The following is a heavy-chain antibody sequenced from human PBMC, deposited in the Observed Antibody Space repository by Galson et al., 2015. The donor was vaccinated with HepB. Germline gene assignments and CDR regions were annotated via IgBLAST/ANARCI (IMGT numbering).Heavy chain of an antibody. CDR2: ISYDGSNK. Sequence: SLRLSCAASGFTFSSYGMHWVRQAPGKELEWVAVISYDGSNKYYADSVKGRFTISRDNSKNTLYLQMNSLRAEDTAVYYCANYAGYCTNGVCYPEDWGQGTLVTVSS. J-gene: IGHJ4*02. CDR3: ANYAGYCTNGVCYPED. V-gene: IGHV3-30*18. CDR1: GFTFSSYG. D-gene: IGHD2-8*01.